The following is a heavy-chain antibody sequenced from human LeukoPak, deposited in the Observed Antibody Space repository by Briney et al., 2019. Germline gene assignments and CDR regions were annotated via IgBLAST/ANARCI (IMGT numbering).Heavy chain of an antibody. Sequence: SQTQSLTCTVSGGSISSGDYYWSWIRQPPGKGLEWIGYIYYSGSTYYNPSLKSRVTISVDTSKNQFSLKLSSVTAADTAVYYCAREPVDTAMAPTGYWGQGTLVTVSS. CDR2: IYYSGST. D-gene: IGHD5-18*01. J-gene: IGHJ4*02. CDR3: AREPVDTAMAPTGY. CDR1: GGSISSGDYY. V-gene: IGHV4-30-4*01.